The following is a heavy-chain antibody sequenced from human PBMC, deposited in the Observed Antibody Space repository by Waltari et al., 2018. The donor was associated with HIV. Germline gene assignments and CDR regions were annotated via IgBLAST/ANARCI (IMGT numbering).Heavy chain of an antibody. CDR1: GLSFDKAW. CDR2: IRSKTDGGTA. CDR3: TTEEGYASGTFLDY. V-gene: IGHV3-15*01. D-gene: IGHD3-10*01. Sequence: EVQLVESGGDLVKPGGCLRLSCAGSGLSFDKAWMTWVRQAPGKGLEWVGRIRSKTDGGTADYAAVVKGRFNISRDDSGNTLYLQMSSLEVEDTAVYYCTTEEGYASGTFLDYWGQGTLVTVSS. J-gene: IGHJ4*02.